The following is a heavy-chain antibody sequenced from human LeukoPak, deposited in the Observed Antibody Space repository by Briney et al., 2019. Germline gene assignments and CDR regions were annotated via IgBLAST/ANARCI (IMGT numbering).Heavy chain of an antibody. D-gene: IGHD6-19*01. J-gene: IGHJ3*02. CDR1: GFTFRSCW. V-gene: IGHV3-7*01. CDR3: ARDGAWQWLSI. Sequence: GSLRLSCAASGFTFRSCWMGWVRQAPGKGLDWVAHIKPDGGEKYYVDSVKGRFTTSRDNAKNSLYLQLNSLRAEDTAVYYCARDGAWQWLSIWGQGTTVTVSS. CDR2: IKPDGGEK.